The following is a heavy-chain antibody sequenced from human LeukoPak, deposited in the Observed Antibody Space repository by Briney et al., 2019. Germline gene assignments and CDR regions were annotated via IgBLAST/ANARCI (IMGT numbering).Heavy chain of an antibody. CDR1: GGSFSGYY. J-gene: IGHJ4*02. Sequence: SETLSLTCAVYGGSFSGYYWSWIRQPPGKGLEWIGEINHSGSTNYNPSLKSRVTISVDTSKNQFSLKLSSVTAADTAVYYCARAPGSGEVVTVSSPNFDYWGQGTLVTVSS. CDR3: ARAPGSGEVVTVSSPNFDY. V-gene: IGHV4-34*01. D-gene: IGHD4-23*01. CDR2: INHSGST.